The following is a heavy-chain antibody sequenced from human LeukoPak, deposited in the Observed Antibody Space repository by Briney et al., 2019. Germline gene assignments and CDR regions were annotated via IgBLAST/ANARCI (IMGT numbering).Heavy chain of an antibody. CDR3: VTGIQLWSYYFDY. CDR2: ISGSGGST. Sequence: GGSLRLSCAASGFTFSSYAMSWVRQAPGKGLEWVSVISGSGGSTYYADSVKGRFIISRDNSKNTLYLQMNSLRAEDAAVYYCVTGIQLWSYYFDYWGQGTLVTVSS. J-gene: IGHJ4*02. V-gene: IGHV3-23*01. D-gene: IGHD5-18*01. CDR1: GFTFSSYA.